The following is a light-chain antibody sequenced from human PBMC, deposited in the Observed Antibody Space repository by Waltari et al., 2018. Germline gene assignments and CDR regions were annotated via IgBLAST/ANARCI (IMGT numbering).Light chain of an antibody. J-gene: IGLJ2*01. CDR1: SGRIAGNF. V-gene: IGLV6-57*04. CDR3: QSYDSTNHVV. CDR2: EYS. Sequence: NFMLTQPHSVSESPGVTVTISCNRSSGRIAGNFVQWYQQRPGSAPSVVIYEYSQRPSGVPDRFSGSIDSSSNSASLTISGLKTEDEADYYCQSYDSTNHVVFGGGTKLTVL.